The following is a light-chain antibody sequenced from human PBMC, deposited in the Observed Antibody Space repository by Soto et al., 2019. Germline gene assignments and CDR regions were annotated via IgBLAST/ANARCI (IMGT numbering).Light chain of an antibody. CDR2: GAS. J-gene: IGKJ4*01. V-gene: IGKV3-15*01. CDR1: QSVNSN. CDR3: QQYNSWPPLT. Sequence: EIVMTQSPATLSVSPGESATLSCRASQSVNSNLAWYQQKPGQAPRLLIYGASTRATGLPARFSGRGSGTEFTLTISSLQSEDFAVYYCQQYNSWPPLTFGGGTKVEIK.